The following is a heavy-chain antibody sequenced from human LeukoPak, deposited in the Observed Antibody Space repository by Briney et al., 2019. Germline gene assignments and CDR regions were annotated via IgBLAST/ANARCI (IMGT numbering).Heavy chain of an antibody. V-gene: IGHV4-34*01. J-gene: IGHJ4*02. D-gene: IGHD6-19*01. CDR3: ARVSLPIAGADH. CDR1: GGSFSGYY. CDR2: INHSGST. Sequence: SETLSLTCAVYGGSFSGYYWTWIRQPPGKGLEWIGEINHSGSTYYNPSLKSRVTISVDTSKNQFSLKLSSVTAADTAVYYCARVSLPIAGADHGGQETRVTVSS.